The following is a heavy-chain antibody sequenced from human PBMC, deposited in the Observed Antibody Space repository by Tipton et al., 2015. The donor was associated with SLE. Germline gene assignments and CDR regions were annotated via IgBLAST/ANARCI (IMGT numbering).Heavy chain of an antibody. J-gene: IGHJ4*02. CDR2: FHHKGSSYYSGST. Sequence: LRLSCSVTGYSISSGYYWGWIRQPPGRGLEWIGSFHHKGSSYYSGSTNYHPSLKGRGTISVDTSKNQFSLKLNSVTAADTAVYYCARRDFWTGYLDYWGRGTLVTVSS. CDR3: ARRDFWTGYLDY. V-gene: IGHV4-61*01. CDR1: GYSISSGYY. D-gene: IGHD3/OR15-3a*01.